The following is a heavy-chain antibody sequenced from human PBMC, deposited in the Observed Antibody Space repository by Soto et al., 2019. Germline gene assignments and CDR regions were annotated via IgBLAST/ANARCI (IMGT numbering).Heavy chain of an antibody. D-gene: IGHD3-10*01. CDR2: IIPILGIA. J-gene: IGHJ6*01. V-gene: IGHV1-69*02. CDR1: GGTFSSYT. CDR3: QLLWFGSYGMDV. Sequence: SVKVSCKASGGTFSSYTISWVRQAPGQGLEWMGRIIPILGIANYAQKFQGRVTITADKSTSTAYMELSSLRSEDTAVYYCQLLWFGSYGMDVWGQATTVTVSS.